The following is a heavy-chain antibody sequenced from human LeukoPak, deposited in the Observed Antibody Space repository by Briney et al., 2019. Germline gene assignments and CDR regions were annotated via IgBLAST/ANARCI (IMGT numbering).Heavy chain of an antibody. CDR3: ASGRSSWYNDYFDY. D-gene: IGHD6-13*01. V-gene: IGHV4-39*01. Sequence: KASETLSLTCTVSGGSISSSSYYWGWIRQPPGKGLEWIGSIYYSGSTYYNPSLKSRVTISVDTSKNQFSLKLSSVTAADTAVYYCASGRSSWYNDYFDYWGQGTLVTVSS. J-gene: IGHJ4*02. CDR2: IYYSGST. CDR1: GGSISSSSYY.